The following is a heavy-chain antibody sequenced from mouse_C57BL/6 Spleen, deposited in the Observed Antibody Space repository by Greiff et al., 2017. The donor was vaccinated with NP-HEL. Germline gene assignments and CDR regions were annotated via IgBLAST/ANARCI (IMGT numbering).Heavy chain of an antibody. CDR2: IYPSDSET. J-gene: IGHJ3*01. CDR3: ARTDGYYIAWFAY. D-gene: IGHD2-3*01. Sequence: QVQLQQPGAELVRPGSSVKLSCKASGYTFTSYWMDWVKQRPGQGLEWIGNIYPSDSETHYNQKFKDKATLTVDKSSSTAYMQLSSLTSEDAAVYYWARTDGYYIAWFAYWGQGTLVTVSA. V-gene: IGHV1-61*01. CDR1: GYTFTSYW.